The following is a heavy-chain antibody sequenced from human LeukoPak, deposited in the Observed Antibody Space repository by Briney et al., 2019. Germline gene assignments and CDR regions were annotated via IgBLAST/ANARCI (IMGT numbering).Heavy chain of an antibody. V-gene: IGHV3-21*01. Sequence: YYADSVKGRFTISRDNAKSSLYLQMNSLRAEDTAVYYCARGPGVLLWFGESEMEGNWFDPWGQGTLVTVSS. CDR3: ARGPGVLLWFGESEMEGNWFDP. D-gene: IGHD3-10*01. J-gene: IGHJ5*02.